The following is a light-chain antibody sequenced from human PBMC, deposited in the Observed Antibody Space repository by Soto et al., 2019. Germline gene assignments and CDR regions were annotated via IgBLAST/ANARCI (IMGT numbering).Light chain of an antibody. CDR2: SAF. V-gene: IGKV3-20*01. J-gene: IGKJ1*01. CDR1: QSVGIS. Sequence: DIVLTQSPGTLSLSPGERTTLSCRASQSVGISLSWYQHKSGQPPRLLIYSAFNRATGIPERFSGSGAETDFTLTISILDPEDFAVYSCHRFGSFPLTFGQGTQVVIK. CDR3: HRFGSFPLT.